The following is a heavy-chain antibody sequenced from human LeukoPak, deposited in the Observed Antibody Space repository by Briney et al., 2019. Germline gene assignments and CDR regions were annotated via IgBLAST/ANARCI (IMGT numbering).Heavy chain of an antibody. Sequence: PGGSLRLSCAASGFTFRRYWVHWVRQAPGKGLVWVSCIKSDGSSTSIADSAKGRFTISRDNAKNTVYLQMNSLRAEDTAVYYCVRDNRSYNFDYWGQGTLVTVSS. CDR3: VRDNRSYNFDY. D-gene: IGHD1-26*01. V-gene: IGHV3-74*01. J-gene: IGHJ4*02. CDR1: GFTFRRYW. CDR2: IKSDGSST.